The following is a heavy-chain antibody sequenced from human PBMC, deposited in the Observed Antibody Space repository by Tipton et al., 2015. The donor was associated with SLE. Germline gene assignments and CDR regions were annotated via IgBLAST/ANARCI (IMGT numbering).Heavy chain of an antibody. Sequence: QLVQSGAEMKKPGDSLKISCTESGYGSNNFIGWVRQMPGKGLEWMGIIYPGDSDTRYSPSFQGQVTISADKSTNTAYLEWTSLQASDTAMYYCARLGKGTQQLHAFDLWGQGTMVTVSS. V-gene: IGHV5-51*03. CDR3: ARLGKGTQQLHAFDL. CDR2: IYPGDSDT. J-gene: IGHJ3*01. D-gene: IGHD1-1*01. CDR1: GYGSNNF.